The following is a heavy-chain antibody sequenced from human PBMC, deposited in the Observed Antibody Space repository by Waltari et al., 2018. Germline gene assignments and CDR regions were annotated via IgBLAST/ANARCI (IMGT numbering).Heavy chain of an antibody. CDR2: ISVDSGNT. CDR3: ARDSVNIAVAGRSPSWDY. Sequence: QVQLVQSGAEVRKPGASVKVSCKASGYTFISYGISWVRQAPGQGLEWMGWISVDSGNTIYAQKLQGRVTMTTDTSTNTVYMELRSLRSDDTAVYYCARDSVNIAVAGRSPSWDYWGQGTLVTVSS. CDR1: GYTFISYG. V-gene: IGHV1-18*01. J-gene: IGHJ4*02. D-gene: IGHD6-19*01.